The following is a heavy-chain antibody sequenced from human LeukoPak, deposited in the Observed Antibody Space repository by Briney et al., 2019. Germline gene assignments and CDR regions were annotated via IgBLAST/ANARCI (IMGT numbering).Heavy chain of an antibody. J-gene: IGHJ6*03. CDR2: ISSSSSTI. CDR3: ARASAYDPPPPPKYYMDV. V-gene: IGHV3-48*01. Sequence: GGSLRLSCAASGFTFSSYSMNWVRQAPGKGLEWVSYISSSSSTIYYADSVKSRFTISRDNAKNSLYLQMNSLRAEDTAVYFCARASAYDPPPPPKYYMDVWGKGTTVTVSS. CDR1: GFTFSSYS. D-gene: IGHD5-12*01.